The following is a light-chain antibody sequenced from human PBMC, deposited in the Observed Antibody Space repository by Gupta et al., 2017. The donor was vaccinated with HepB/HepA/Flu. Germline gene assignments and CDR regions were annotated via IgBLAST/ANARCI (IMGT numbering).Light chain of an antibody. CDR3: QQYRSSLT. CDR2: GAS. Sequence: EIVLTQSPGTLSLSPGERATLSCRASQSVSSTYLAWYQQKPSQAPRLLIYGASSRATGIPDRFSGSGSGTDFTLTISRLEPEDFAVYYCQQYRSSLTFGGGTEVEIK. CDR1: QSVSSTY. V-gene: IGKV3-20*01. J-gene: IGKJ4*01.